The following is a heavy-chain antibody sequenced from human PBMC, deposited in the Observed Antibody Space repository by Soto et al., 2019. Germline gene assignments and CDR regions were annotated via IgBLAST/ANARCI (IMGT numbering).Heavy chain of an antibody. Sequence: SETLSLTCTVSGGSICSSSYYWGWIRQPPGKGLEWIGSIYYSGSTYYNPSLKSRVTISVDTSKNQFSLKLSSVTAADTAVYYCASHYSSGWYYFDYWGQGTLVTVSS. V-gene: IGHV4-39*01. CDR2: IYYSGST. CDR3: ASHYSSGWYYFDY. J-gene: IGHJ4*02. CDR1: GGSICSSSYY. D-gene: IGHD6-19*01.